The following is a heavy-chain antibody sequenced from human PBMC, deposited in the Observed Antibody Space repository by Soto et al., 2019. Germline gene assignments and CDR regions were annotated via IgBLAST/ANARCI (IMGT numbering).Heavy chain of an antibody. D-gene: IGHD6-13*01. CDR1: GYSFISHA. V-gene: IGHV1-3*01. CDR3: ARGTGSSWFDY. Sequence: QVQLVQSGAEVKKPGASVKVSCKASGYSFISHATHWVRQAPGQGLEWMGWINAVSDNTKYSEKFQGRVTITRDTSASTAYMDLSSLRSEDTAVYSCARGTGSSWFDYWGQGTLVTVSS. J-gene: IGHJ4*02. CDR2: INAVSDNT.